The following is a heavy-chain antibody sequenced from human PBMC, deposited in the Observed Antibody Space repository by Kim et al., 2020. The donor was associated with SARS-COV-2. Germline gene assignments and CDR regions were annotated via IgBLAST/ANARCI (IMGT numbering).Heavy chain of an antibody. CDR3: ARLDSGSGNYFWFDP. D-gene: IGHD1-26*01. CDR2: IYHSGVT. Sequence: SETLSLTCAVSDGSISSNWWTWVRQPPGKGLEWIGEIYHSGVTNYNPSLKSRVTISADKPKNQFSLKLSSVTAADTAVYYCARLDSGSGNYFWFDPWGQG. CDR1: DGSISSNW. V-gene: IGHV4-4*02. J-gene: IGHJ5*02.